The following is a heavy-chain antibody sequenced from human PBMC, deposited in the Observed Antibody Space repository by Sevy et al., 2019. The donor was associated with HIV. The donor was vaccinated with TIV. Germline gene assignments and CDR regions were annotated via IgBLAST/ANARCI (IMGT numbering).Heavy chain of an antibody. V-gene: IGHV3-30*09. CDR2: ISYDGSNK. CDR3: ATNMVHAGAYDSYFDF. Sequence: GGSLRLSCAASGFTFSSYAMHWVRQAPGKGLEWVAVISYDGSNKYYADSVKGRFAISRDNSKNTVYLQMNSLTAEDTAVYYCATNMVHAGAYDSYFDFWGQGTLVTVSS. CDR1: GFTFSSYA. D-gene: IGHD3-10*01. J-gene: IGHJ4*02.